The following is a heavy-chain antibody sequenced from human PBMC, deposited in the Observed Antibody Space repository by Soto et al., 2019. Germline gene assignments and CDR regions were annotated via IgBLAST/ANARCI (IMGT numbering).Heavy chain of an antibody. Sequence: GGSLRLSCAASGFTFSSYGMHWVRQAPGKGLEWVAVIWYDGSNKYYADSVKGRFTISRDNSKNTLYLQMNSLRAEDTAVYYCARDKFWVRESGDPFGEEGDYYYYYGMDVWGQGTTVTVSS. CDR2: IWYDGSNK. CDR3: ARDKFWVRESGDPFGEEGDYYYYYGMDV. D-gene: IGHD3-10*01. J-gene: IGHJ6*02. V-gene: IGHV3-33*01. CDR1: GFTFSSYG.